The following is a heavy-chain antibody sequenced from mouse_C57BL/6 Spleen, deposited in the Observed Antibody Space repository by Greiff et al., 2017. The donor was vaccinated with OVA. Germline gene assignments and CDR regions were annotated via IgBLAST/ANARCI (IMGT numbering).Heavy chain of an antibody. V-gene: IGHV3-5*01. CDR2: IYYSGTI. J-gene: IGHJ3*01. CDR1: GISITTGNYR. D-gene: IGHD2-5*01. Sequence: VQLQQSGPGLVKPSQTVFLTCTVTGISITTGNYRWSWIRQFPGNKLEWIGYIYYSGTITYNPSLTSRTTITRDTPKNQFFLEMNSLTAEDTATYYCAREGGYSNSWFAYWGQGTLVTVSA. CDR3: AREGGYSNSWFAY.